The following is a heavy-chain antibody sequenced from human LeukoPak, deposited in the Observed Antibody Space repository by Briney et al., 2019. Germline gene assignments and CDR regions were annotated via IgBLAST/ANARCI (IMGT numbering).Heavy chain of an antibody. J-gene: IGHJ4*02. CDR1: GYTFTSYG. CDR3: ARDQYYDFWSGYSQTRYYFDY. CDR2: ISAYNGNT. V-gene: IGHV1-18*01. Sequence: ASVKVSCKASGYTFTSYGISWVRQAPGQGREWMGWISAYNGNTNYAQKLQGRVTMTTDTSTSTAYMELRSLRSDDTAVYYCARDQYYDFWSGYSQTRYYFDYWGQGTLVTVSS. D-gene: IGHD3-3*01.